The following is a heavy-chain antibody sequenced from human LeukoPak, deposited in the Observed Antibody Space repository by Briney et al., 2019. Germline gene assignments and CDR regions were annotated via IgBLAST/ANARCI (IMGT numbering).Heavy chain of an antibody. Sequence: AGGSLRLSCAASGFTFDDYAIHWVRQAPGKGLEWVSGISWNSGSIGYADSVKGRFTISRDNAKNSLYLQMNSLRAEDTALYYCAKGGSYYYGSGSFGWFDPWGQGTLVTVSS. J-gene: IGHJ5*02. CDR2: ISWNSGSI. CDR3: AKGGSYYYGSGSFGWFDP. CDR1: GFTFDDYA. V-gene: IGHV3-9*01. D-gene: IGHD3-10*01.